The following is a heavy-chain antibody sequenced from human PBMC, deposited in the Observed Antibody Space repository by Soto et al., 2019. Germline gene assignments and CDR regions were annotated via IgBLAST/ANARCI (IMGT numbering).Heavy chain of an antibody. CDR2: IYHSGST. V-gene: IGHV4-4*02. Sequence: QVQLQESGPGLVKPSGTLSLTCAVSGGSISSSNWWSWVRQPPGKGLEWIGEIYHSGSTNYNPSLKGRVTISVDKSKNQSSLKLSSVTAADTAVYYCARAGLYCSSTSCSDYYYYYGMDVWGQGTTVTVSS. CDR1: GGSISSSNW. CDR3: ARAGLYCSSTSCSDYYYYYGMDV. J-gene: IGHJ6*02. D-gene: IGHD2-2*01.